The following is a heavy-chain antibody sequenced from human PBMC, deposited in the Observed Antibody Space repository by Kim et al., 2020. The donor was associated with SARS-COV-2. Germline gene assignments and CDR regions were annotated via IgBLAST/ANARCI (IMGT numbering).Heavy chain of an antibody. CDR1: GFTFSSAW. Sequence: GGALRLSCAASGFTFSSAWMTWFRQAPGKGLEWVANINRDGSKENYVDSVKGRFTISRDNAKSSVFLQMYNLRAEDTAVFYCARDIDESGYARNDYWGQGTVVTVSS. J-gene: IGHJ4*02. CDR3: ARDIDESGYARNDY. V-gene: IGHV3-7*01. D-gene: IGHD5-12*01. CDR2: INRDGSKE.